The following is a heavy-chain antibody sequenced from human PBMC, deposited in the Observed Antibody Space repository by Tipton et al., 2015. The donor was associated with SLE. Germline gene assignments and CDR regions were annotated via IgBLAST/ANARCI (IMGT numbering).Heavy chain of an antibody. D-gene: IGHD3-3*02. CDR1: GFTFSNSA. CDR3: ARDPFSIPDY. Sequence: LSLTCAASGFTFSNSAMSWVRQAPGKGLEWVSFINSGGTTYYADSVKGRFTISRDNSEKTLYLQMNSLRAEDTAVYYCARDPFSIPDYWGQGTLVTVSS. J-gene: IGHJ4*02. V-gene: IGHV3-23*03. CDR2: INSGGTT.